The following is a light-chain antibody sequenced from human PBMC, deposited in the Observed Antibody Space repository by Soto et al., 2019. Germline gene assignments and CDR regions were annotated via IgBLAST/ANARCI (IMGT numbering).Light chain of an antibody. CDR3: QHSGT. CDR2: DAS. V-gene: IGKV3-15*01. Sequence: EILMTQSPATLSVSPGERATLSCRASQSVSSNLAWYQQQPGEAPRLLIYDASTRATGIPARFSGSGSGTEFTLTISSLQYEDFAVYYCQHSGTFGPGTKVDIK. J-gene: IGKJ3*01. CDR1: QSVSSN.